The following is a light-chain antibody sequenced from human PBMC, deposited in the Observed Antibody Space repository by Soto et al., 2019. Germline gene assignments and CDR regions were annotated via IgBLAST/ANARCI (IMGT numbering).Light chain of an antibody. Sequence: QSALTQPASVSGSPGQSITISCTGTSSDVGGYNYVSWYQQHPGKAPKLMIYDVSNRPSGVSNRFSGSKSGNTASLTISGLQAEDEADYLCSSYTSSSTLDYVFGTGTKVTVL. V-gene: IGLV2-14*01. CDR1: SSDVGGYNY. CDR3: SSYTSSSTLDYV. CDR2: DVS. J-gene: IGLJ1*01.